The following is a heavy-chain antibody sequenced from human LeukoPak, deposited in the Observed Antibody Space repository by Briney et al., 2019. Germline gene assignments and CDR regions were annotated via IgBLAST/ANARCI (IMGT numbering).Heavy chain of an antibody. CDR3: ASTKGDGRLNWAYFDY. CDR1: GFTFSSYS. CDR2: ISSSSDRM. Sequence: GGSLRLSCAASGFTFSSYSMNWVRQAPGKGLEWVSCISSSSDRMYYADSAKGRFTISRDNAKNSLYLQMNSLRVEDTAVYYCASTKGDGRLNWAYFDYWGQGTLATVSS. J-gene: IGHJ4*02. V-gene: IGHV3-21*01. D-gene: IGHD7-27*01.